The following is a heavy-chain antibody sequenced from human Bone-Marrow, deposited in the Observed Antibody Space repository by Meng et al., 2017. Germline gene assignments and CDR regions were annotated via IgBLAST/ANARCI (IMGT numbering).Heavy chain of an antibody. CDR2: IYSAGNT. D-gene: IGHD2-21*02. Sequence: VQSVETGGGLIQPGGSLRLSCAASGFTVNRKYMTWVRQAPGKGLEWVSVIYSAGNTIYADSVKGRFTISRDNSKNTLFLQMNSLRAEDTAVYYCASSNCDGDCYLDYWGRGLLVTVSS. CDR1: GFTVNRKY. V-gene: IGHV3-53*02. CDR3: ASSNCDGDCYLDY. J-gene: IGHJ4*02.